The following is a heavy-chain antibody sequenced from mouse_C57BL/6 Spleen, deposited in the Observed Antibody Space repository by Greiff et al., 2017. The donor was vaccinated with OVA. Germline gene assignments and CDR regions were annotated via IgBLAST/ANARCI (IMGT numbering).Heavy chain of an antibody. CDR1: GFTFSNYW. CDR2: IRLKSDNYAT. D-gene: IGHD2-2*01. Sequence: EVKLMESGGGLVQPGGSMKLSCVASGFTFSNYWMNWVRQSPEKGLEWVAQIRLKSDNYATHYAESVKGRFTISRDDSKSSVYLQMNNLRAEDTGIYYCTESMVTTGRGYWGQGTLVTVSA. V-gene: IGHV6-3*01. J-gene: IGHJ3*01. CDR3: TESMVTTGRGY.